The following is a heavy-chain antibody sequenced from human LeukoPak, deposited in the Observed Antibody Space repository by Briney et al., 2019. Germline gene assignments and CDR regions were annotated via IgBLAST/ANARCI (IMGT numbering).Heavy chain of an antibody. CDR1: GFTFSSYC. V-gene: IGHV3-74*01. CDR3: ARVGALSSSWLLY. CDR2: ISNDGSNP. J-gene: IGHJ4*02. Sequence: GGSLRLSCAASGFTFSSYCMHWVRQAPGKGLEWVSRISNDGSNPNYADSVKGRFTISRDKAKNSLYLQMNSLRAEDTAVYFCARVGALSSSWLLYWGQGTLFTVSS. D-gene: IGHD6-13*01.